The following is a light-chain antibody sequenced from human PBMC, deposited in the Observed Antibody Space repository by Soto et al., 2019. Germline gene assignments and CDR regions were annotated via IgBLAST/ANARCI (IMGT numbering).Light chain of an antibody. CDR1: QSVNQK. CDR3: QQRDIWPWT. Sequence: EIVLTQSPATLSVSPGERATLSCRASQSVNQKLGWYQQKPGQAPRLLMYDASKRATGIPARFSGSGSGTDFTLTISSLEPEDFAVYYCQQRDIWPWTFGQGTKVDIK. J-gene: IGKJ1*01. CDR2: DAS. V-gene: IGKV3-11*01.